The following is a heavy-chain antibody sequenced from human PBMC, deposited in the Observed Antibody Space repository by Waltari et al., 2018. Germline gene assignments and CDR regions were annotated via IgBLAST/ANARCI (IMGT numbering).Heavy chain of an antibody. CDR1: GDSVSSGIYY. Sequence: QVQLQESGPGLVKPSETLSLTCTVSGDSVSSGIYYWSWIRQPPGKGLEWIGNIYYRGSTNYNPSFNSRVTISVDTSKNQFSLNLTSVTATDTAVYYCARQIVVVAATPGYFDSWGQGTLVAVSS. V-gene: IGHV4-61*01. CDR2: IYYRGST. CDR3: ARQIVVVAATPGYFDS. J-gene: IGHJ4*02. D-gene: IGHD2-15*01.